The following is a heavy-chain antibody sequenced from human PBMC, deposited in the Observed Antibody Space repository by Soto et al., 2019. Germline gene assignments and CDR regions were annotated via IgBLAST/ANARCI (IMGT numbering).Heavy chain of an antibody. D-gene: IGHD4-17*01. J-gene: IGHJ4*02. CDR1: GFIFSGCA. CDR2: IRSKSDNYAT. V-gene: IGHV3-73*01. Sequence: GGSLRLSCATSGFIFSGCAMHWVRQASGKGLEWVGRIRSKSDNYATTYAASVKGRFTISRDDSKNTAYLQMNSLKTEDTAVYYCTMDDYGGNSAFRDYWGQGTLVTVSS. CDR3: TMDDYGGNSAFRDY.